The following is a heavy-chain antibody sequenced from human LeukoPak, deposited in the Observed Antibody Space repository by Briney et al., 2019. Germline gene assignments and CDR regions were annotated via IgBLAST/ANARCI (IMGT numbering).Heavy chain of an antibody. CDR3: ARESNGYGDYYFDY. J-gene: IGHJ4*02. Sequence: LRLSCAASGFTFSSYAMSWVRQAPGKGLEWIGYIYYSGSTYYNPSLKSRVTISVDTSKNQFSLKLSSVTAAGTAVYYCARESNGYGDYYFDYWGQGTLVTVSS. D-gene: IGHD4-17*01. CDR1: GFTFSSYA. CDR2: IYYSGST. V-gene: IGHV4-30-4*08.